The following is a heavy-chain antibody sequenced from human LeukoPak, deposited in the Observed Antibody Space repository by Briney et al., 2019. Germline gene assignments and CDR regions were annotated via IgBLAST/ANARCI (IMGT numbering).Heavy chain of an antibody. D-gene: IGHD2-21*01. J-gene: IGHJ3*01. Sequence: GGSLRLSCAASGFTFSTYAMHWVRQAPGKGLEWVAFIRYDGSQTYYADSMKGRFTISRDNSKNTLYLHMNSLRSDDTALYYCSKHRPYGDYRAFEVWGEGRIVSISS. CDR3: SKHRPYGDYRAFEV. V-gene: IGHV3-30*02. CDR2: IRYDGSQT. CDR1: GFTFSTYA.